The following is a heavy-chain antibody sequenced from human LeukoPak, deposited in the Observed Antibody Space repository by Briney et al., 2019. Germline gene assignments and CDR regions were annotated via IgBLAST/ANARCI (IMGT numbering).Heavy chain of an antibody. CDR2: ISYDGSNK. J-gene: IGHJ6*04. D-gene: IGHD2-2*01. Sequence: GGSLRLSCAASGFTFSSYAMHWVRQAPGKGLEWVAVISYDGSNKYYADSVKGRFTISRDNSKNTLYLQMNSLRAEDTAVYYCARSGYCSSTSCYFVYYYGMDVWGKGTTVTVSS. CDR3: ARSGYCSSTSCYFVYYYGMDV. CDR1: GFTFSSYA. V-gene: IGHV3-30-3*01.